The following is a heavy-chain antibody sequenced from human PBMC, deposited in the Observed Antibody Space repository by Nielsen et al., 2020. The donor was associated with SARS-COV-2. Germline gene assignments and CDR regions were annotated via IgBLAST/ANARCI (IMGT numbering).Heavy chain of an antibody. V-gene: IGHV4-31*03. J-gene: IGHJ4*02. CDR1: GGSISSGGYY. D-gene: IGHD1-26*01. CDR3: ARGVGLYGYFDY. CDR2: IYYSGST. Sequence: SETLSLTCTVSGGSISSGGYYWSWIRQHPGKGLEWIGYIYYSGSTYYNPSLKSRVTISVDTSKNQFSLKLSSVTAADTAVYYCARGVGLYGYFDYWGQGTLVTVSS.